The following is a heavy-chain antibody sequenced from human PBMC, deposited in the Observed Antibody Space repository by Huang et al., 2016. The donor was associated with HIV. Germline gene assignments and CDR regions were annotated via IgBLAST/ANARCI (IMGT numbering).Heavy chain of an antibody. J-gene: IGHJ5*02. Sequence: QVQLVQSGAEVKKPGSSVRVSCEASGGTLSSYAINWVRQAPGQGLEGMGGIIPIFGTPNYAQKFQGRVTITADESTNTAYMELSSLRSDDTAVYYCARDRKYDNAWYWFDPWGQGTLVTVSS. V-gene: IGHV1-69*01. CDR3: ARDRKYDNAWYWFDP. CDR2: IIPIFGTP. CDR1: GGTLSSYA. D-gene: IGHD1-1*01.